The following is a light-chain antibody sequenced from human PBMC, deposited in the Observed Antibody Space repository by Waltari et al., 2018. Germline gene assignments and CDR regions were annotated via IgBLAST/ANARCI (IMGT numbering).Light chain of an antibody. CDR1: RAIASN. CDR3: QQFNTGYS. Sequence: EIVMTQSPATLSVSPGGGATLSCRASRAIASNVAWHQQRPGQPLRLLIFDASTRATGIPERFSGSWSGPEFTLTISSLQSEDSAVYFCQQFNTGYSFGQGTKLEMK. CDR2: DAS. J-gene: IGKJ2*01. V-gene: IGKV3-15*01.